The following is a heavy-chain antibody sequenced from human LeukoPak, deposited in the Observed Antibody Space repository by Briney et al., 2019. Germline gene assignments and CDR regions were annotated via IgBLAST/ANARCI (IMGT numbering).Heavy chain of an antibody. CDR2: IYSGGST. CDR3: ARDYGVAGLFDP. D-gene: IGHD4-17*01. CDR1: GFTVSSNY. Sequence: GGSLRLSCAASGFTVSSNYMSWVRQAPGKGLEWVSVIYSGGSTYYADSVKGRFTIFRDNAENSLYLQMNSLRAEDTAVYYCARDYGVAGLFDPWGQGTLVSVSS. V-gene: IGHV3-53*01. J-gene: IGHJ5*02.